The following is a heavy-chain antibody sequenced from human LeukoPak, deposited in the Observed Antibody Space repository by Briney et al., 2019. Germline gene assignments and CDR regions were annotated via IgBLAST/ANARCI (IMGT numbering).Heavy chain of an antibody. D-gene: IGHD2-21*02. CDR2: IYNTGST. J-gene: IGHJ4*02. V-gene: IGHV4-61*02. CDR1: GVSISSAEYY. Sequence: SETLSLTCTVSGVSISSAEYYWSWIRQSAGKGLEWIGRIYNTGSTNYNLSLQSRLTISADMSKNQFSLKLTSVTAADTAVYYCVREGGKTRTGPGSDHIWGQGSLVTVSS. CDR3: VREGGKTRTGPGSDHI.